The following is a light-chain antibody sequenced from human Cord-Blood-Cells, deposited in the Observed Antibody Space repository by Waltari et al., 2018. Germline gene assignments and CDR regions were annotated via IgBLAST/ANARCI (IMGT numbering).Light chain of an antibody. V-gene: IGLV2-23*01. CDR1: SSAVGSYNL. J-gene: IGLJ3*02. CDR2: EGS. CDR3: CSYAGSSTWV. Sequence: QSALTPPASVSVSPGQSITISCTGTSSAVGSYNLVSWYQQHPGKAPKLMIYEGSKRPSGGSNRFSGSKSGNTASLTISGLQAEDEADYYCCSYAGSSTWVFGGGTKLTVL.